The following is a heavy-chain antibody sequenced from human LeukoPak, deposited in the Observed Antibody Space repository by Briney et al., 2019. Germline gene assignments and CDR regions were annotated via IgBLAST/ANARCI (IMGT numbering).Heavy chain of an antibody. CDR1: GFTFSSYA. J-gene: IGHJ5*02. D-gene: IGHD3-3*02. V-gene: IGHV3-23*01. CDR3: ARGRKRHFWSGSQNSWFDP. Sequence: GGSLRLSCAASGFTFSSYAMNWVRQAPGKGLEWVSAISGSGSTTYYADSVKGRFTISRDNSKNTLYLQMNSLRAEDTAVFYCARGRKRHFWSGSQNSWFDPWGQGALVTVSS. CDR2: ISGSGSTT.